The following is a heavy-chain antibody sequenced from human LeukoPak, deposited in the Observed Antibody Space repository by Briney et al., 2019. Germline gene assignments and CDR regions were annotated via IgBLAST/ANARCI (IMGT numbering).Heavy chain of an antibody. CDR3: ARMAPYGDYLHDY. CDR2: VYHVGTT. CDR1: GYSISSGYF. J-gene: IGHJ4*02. D-gene: IGHD4-17*01. V-gene: IGHV4-38-2*02. Sequence: SETLSLTCTVSGYSISSGYFWGWVRQPPGKGLEWIGVYHVGTTDYNPSLKSRVTISVDRSKNQMSLKLSSVTAADTAVYYCARMAPYGDYLHDYWGQGTLVTVSS.